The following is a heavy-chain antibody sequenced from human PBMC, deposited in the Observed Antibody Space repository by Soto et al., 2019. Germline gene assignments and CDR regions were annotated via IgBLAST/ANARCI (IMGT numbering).Heavy chain of an antibody. Sequence: QVQLVESGGGVVQPGRSLRLSCAASGFTFSSYGMHWVRQAPGKGLEWVAVISYDGSNKYYADSVKGRFTISRDNSKNTLYLQMNSLRAEDTAVYYCAKEGYRFEWELLRAAQYYFDYWGQGTLVTVSS. CDR2: ISYDGSNK. J-gene: IGHJ4*02. CDR1: GFTFSSYG. V-gene: IGHV3-30*18. D-gene: IGHD1-26*01. CDR3: AKEGYRFEWELLRAAQYYFDY.